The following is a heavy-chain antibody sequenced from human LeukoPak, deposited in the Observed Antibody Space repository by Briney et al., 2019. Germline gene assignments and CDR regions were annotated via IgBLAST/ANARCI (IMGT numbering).Heavy chain of an antibody. CDR1: GGSISSYY. V-gene: IGHV4-4*07. CDR2: IYTSGST. J-gene: IGHJ5*02. Sequence: SETLSLTCTVSGGSISSYYWSWIRQPAGKGLEWIGRIYTSGSTNYNPSLKSRVTISVDTSKNQFSLKLSSVTAADTAVYYCAREFDSYGSGDLNWFDPWGQGTLVTVSS. CDR3: AREFDSYGSGDLNWFDP. D-gene: IGHD3-10*01.